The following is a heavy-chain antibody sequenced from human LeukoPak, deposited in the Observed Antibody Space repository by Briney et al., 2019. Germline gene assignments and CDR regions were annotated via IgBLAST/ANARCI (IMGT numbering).Heavy chain of an antibody. J-gene: IGHJ4*02. D-gene: IGHD3-22*01. CDR3: AKWYYYDSSGYSIPFDY. CDR1: GFTFSSYS. CDR2: ISSSSSTI. Sequence: GGSLRLSCAASGFTFSSYSMNWVRQAPGKGLEWVSYISSSSSTIYYADSVKGRFTISRDNSKNTLYLQMNSLRAEDTAVYYCAKWYYYDSSGYSIPFDYWGQGTLVTVSS. V-gene: IGHV3-48*01.